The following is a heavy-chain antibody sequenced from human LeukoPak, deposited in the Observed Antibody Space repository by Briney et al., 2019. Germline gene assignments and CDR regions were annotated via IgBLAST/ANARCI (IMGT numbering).Heavy chain of an antibody. CDR2: TAGSGISK. CDR3: ARLPTFYYDSSGYHYDY. CDR1: GLTGSHNY. Sequence: PGGSLRLSCAASGLTGSHNYVSWVRQAPGRGLEWASSTAGSGISKDYADSVKGRFTISKDKSKDTLYLQMDNLRAEDTGVYFCARLPTFYYDSSGYHYDYWGQGTLVTVSS. D-gene: IGHD3-22*01. V-gene: IGHV3-53*01. J-gene: IGHJ4*02.